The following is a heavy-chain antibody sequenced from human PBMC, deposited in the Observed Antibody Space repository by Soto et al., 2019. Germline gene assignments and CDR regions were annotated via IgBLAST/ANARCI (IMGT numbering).Heavy chain of an antibody. Sequence: QVQLEQSGAEVKKPGASVRVSCEVSGYSITTYGTSWVRQAPGQGLEWMGWISGYNGKTRYAQKFQGRFTMTTDASTSTAYMELESLRFDDTAIYFCARDRVGRAPVVPDDAFDIWGQGTMVTVSS. D-gene: IGHD2-15*01. CDR2: ISGYNGKT. CDR1: GYSITTYG. J-gene: IGHJ3*02. V-gene: IGHV1-18*01. CDR3: ARDRVGRAPVVPDDAFDI.